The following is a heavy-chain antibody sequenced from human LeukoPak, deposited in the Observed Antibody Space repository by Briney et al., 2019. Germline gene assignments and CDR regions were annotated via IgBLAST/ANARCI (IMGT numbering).Heavy chain of an antibody. V-gene: IGHV4-59*01. J-gene: IGHJ4*02. D-gene: IGHD1-1*01. CDR3: ARDSVSGSIDY. Sequence: SETLSLTCTVSGGSISSYYWSWIRQPPGKGLEWIGYIYYSGSTNYNPSLKSRVTISVDTSKNQFSLKLSPVTAADTAVYYCARDSVSGSIDYWGRGTLVTVSS. CDR2: IYYSGST. CDR1: GGSISSYY.